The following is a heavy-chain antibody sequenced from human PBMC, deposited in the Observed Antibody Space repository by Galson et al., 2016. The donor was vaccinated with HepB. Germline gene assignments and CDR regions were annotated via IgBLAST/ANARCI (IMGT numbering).Heavy chain of an antibody. Sequence: SVKVSCKASGYTFNKYGFIWVRQAPGQGLEWMGWISAYNGNTNYAQKLQGRVTMTTDTSTSTAYMELRSLRSDDTAVYYCARDWLVAVFDYWGQGTLVTVSS. D-gene: IGHD6-19*01. CDR2: ISAYNGNT. V-gene: IGHV1-18*01. CDR3: ARDWLVAVFDY. J-gene: IGHJ4*02. CDR1: GYTFNKYG.